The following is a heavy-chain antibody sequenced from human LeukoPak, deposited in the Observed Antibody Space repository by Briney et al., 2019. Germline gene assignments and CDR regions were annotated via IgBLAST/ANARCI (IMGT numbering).Heavy chain of an antibody. CDR1: GFAFSNYA. CDR3: AKDGANAWSSDY. Sequence: GGSLRLSCAASGFAFSNYAMYWVRQAPGKGLEWVAFTTYDGSDKYYADSVKGRFTISRDNSKNTLYLQMNSLRAEDTAVYYCAKDGANAWSSDYWGQGTLVTVSS. J-gene: IGHJ4*02. CDR2: TTYDGSDK. V-gene: IGHV3-30*02. D-gene: IGHD3-10*01.